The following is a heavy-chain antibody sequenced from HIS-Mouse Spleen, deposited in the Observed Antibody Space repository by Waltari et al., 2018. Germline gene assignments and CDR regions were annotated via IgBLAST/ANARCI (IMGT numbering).Heavy chain of an antibody. V-gene: IGHV3-15*01. CDR3: TTAEGPGDYVY. CDR2: IKSKTDGGTT. D-gene: IGHD4-17*01. CDR1: GFTFSNAW. Sequence: EVQLVESGGGLVKPGGSLRLPCAASGFTFSNAWMSWVRQAPGNGLEWVGRIKSKTDGGTTDYAAPVKGRFTISRDDSKNTLYLQMNSLKTEDTAVYYCTTAEGPGDYVYWGQGTLVTVSS. J-gene: IGHJ4*02.